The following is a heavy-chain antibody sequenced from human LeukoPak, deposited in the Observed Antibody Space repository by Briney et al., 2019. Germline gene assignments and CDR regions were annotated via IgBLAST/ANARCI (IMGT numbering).Heavy chain of an antibody. D-gene: IGHD6-19*01. J-gene: IGHJ4*02. CDR2: ISGGGGST. V-gene: IGHV3-23*01. Sequence: PGGSLRLSCAASGFTFTSYSMNWVRQAPGKGLEWVSTISGGGGSTYYADSVKGRFTISRDNSKNTLYLQVNSLRAEDTAVYYCAKDSSGWYSYNDYWGQGTLVTVSS. CDR1: GFTFTSYS. CDR3: AKDSSGWYSYNDY.